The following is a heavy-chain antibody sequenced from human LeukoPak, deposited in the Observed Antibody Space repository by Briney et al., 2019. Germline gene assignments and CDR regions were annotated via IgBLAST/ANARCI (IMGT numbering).Heavy chain of an antibody. CDR1: GFTFRDSA. D-gene: IGHD3-16*02. V-gene: IGHV3-23*01. CDR3: ARDIELST. CDR2: ISFSGDNT. J-gene: IGHJ3*01. Sequence: GGSLRLSCVASGFTFRDSAMSWVGQAPRKGLEWVSLISFSGDNTYYTDSVKGRFTISRDNSKDTLYLQMNSLRAEDTAIYYCARDIELSTWGLGTMVTVSS.